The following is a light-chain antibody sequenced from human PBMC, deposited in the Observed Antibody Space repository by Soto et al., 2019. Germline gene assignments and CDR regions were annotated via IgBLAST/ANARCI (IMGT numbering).Light chain of an antibody. CDR2: EVT. CDR1: SSDVGTYNL. J-gene: IGLJ1*01. CDR3: CSYGGSSALPYV. Sequence: QSALAHPASVSGSPEQSVTISCTGTSSDVGTYNLVSWYQQHPGKAPKLIIYEVTERPSGVSNRFSGSKFGNTASLTISGLLPEDEADYYCCSYGGSSALPYVFGTGTKVTV. V-gene: IGLV2-23*02.